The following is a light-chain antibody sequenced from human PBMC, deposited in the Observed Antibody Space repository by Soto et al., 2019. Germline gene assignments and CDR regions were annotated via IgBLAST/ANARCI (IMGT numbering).Light chain of an antibody. V-gene: IGLV1-44*01. CDR3: AAWDDSLNGRV. CDR2: NNS. J-gene: IGLJ3*02. CDR1: SSNIETNT. Sequence: QSALTQPPSASGTPGQRVTISCSGSSSNIETNTVNWYQQLPGTAPKLLIYNNSQRPSGVPDRISGSKSGTSASLAISGLQSEDEADYYCAAWDDSLNGRVFGGGTKLTVL.